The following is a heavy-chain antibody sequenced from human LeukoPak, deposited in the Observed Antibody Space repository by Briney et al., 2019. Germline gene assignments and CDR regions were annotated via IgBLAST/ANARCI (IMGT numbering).Heavy chain of an antibody. Sequence: GGSLRLSCAASGFTFSSYLMSWVRQAPGKGLEWVANIKQDGSEKYYVDSVKGRFTISRDNAKNSLYLQMNSLRAEDTAVYYCARAPSNDYGDYWGQGTLVTVSS. CDR1: GFTFSSYL. CDR3: ARAPSNDYGDY. D-gene: IGHD2-8*01. V-gene: IGHV3-7*01. J-gene: IGHJ4*02. CDR2: IKQDGSEK.